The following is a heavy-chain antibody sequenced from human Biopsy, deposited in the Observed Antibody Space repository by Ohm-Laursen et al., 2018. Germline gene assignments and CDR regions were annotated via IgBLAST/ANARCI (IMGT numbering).Heavy chain of an antibody. CDR1: GGYINNYY. D-gene: IGHD3-22*01. V-gene: IGHV4-4*07. CDR2: IYPGGST. J-gene: IGHJ3*01. Sequence: SETLSLTRNVSGGYINNYYWSWIRQPAGKGLEWIGRIYPGGSTNYNPSLKSRVTMSVDTSKKQLSLRLRSVTAADTAMYYCASVVLGPTNDAFDLWGQGTMVVVSS. CDR3: ASVVLGPTNDAFDL.